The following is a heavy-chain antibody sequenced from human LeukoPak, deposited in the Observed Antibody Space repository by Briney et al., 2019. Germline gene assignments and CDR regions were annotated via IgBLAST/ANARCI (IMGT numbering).Heavy chain of an antibody. J-gene: IGHJ4*02. CDR3: ASMGYSSSWYGAFVY. CDR2: IYYSGST. CDR1: GGSISSSSYY. Sequence: SETLSLTCTVSGGSISSSSYYWGWIRQPPGKGLEWIGSIYYSGSTYYNPSLKSRVTISVDTSKNQFSLKLSSVTAADTAVYYCASMGYSSSWYGAFVYWGQGTLVTVPS. V-gene: IGHV4-39*01. D-gene: IGHD6-13*01.